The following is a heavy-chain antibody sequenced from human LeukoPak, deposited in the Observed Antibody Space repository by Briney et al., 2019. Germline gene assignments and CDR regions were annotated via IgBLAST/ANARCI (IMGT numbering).Heavy chain of an antibody. Sequence: PGGSLRLSCAASGFTFSSYGMHWVRQAPGKGLEWVAFIRYDGSNKYYADSVKGRFTISRDNSKNTLYLQMNSLRAEDTAVYYCAKDHLSGYYDSSGYYYDYWGRGTLVTVSS. J-gene: IGHJ2*01. CDR1: GFTFSSYG. CDR3: AKDHLSGYYDSSGYYYDY. V-gene: IGHV3-30*02. D-gene: IGHD3-22*01. CDR2: IRYDGSNK.